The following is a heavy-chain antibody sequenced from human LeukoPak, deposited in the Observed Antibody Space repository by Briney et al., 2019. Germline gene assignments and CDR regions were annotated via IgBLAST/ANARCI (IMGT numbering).Heavy chain of an antibody. CDR3: ARVSYYGSGSYYYFDY. Sequence: PGGSLRLSCAASGFTFSSYSMNWVRQAPGKGLEWVSYISSSSSTIYYADSVKGRFTISRDNAKNSLYLQMNSLRAEDTAVYYCARVSYYGSGSYYYFDYWGQGTLVTVSS. CDR1: GFTFSSYS. CDR2: ISSSSSTI. V-gene: IGHV3-48*04. J-gene: IGHJ4*02. D-gene: IGHD3-10*01.